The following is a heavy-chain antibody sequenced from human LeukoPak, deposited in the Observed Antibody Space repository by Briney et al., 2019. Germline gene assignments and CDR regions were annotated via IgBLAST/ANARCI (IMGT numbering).Heavy chain of an antibody. CDR3: ARRGGSPLGAFDI. V-gene: IGHV4-59*02. Sequence: SETLSLTCTVSGASVRNYDWSWIQQPPGKGLEWIGYIYYSGSTNYNPSLKSRVTISVDTSKNQFSLKLTSVTAADTAMYYCARRGGSPLGAFDIWGQGTMVTVSS. D-gene: IGHD1-26*01. CDR2: IYYSGST. CDR1: GASVRNYD. J-gene: IGHJ3*02.